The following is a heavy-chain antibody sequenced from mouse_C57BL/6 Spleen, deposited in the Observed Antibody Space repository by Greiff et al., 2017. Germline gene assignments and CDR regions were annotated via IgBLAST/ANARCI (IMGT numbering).Heavy chain of an antibody. CDR3: ARKYYYSNYFDY. CDR2: INPSTGGT. Sequence: VHVKQSGPELVKPGASVKISCKASGYSFTGYYMNWVKQSPEKSLEWIGEINPSTGGTTYNQKFKAKATLTVDKSSSTAYMQLKSLTSEDSAVYYCARKYYYSNYFDYWGQGTTLTVSS. V-gene: IGHV1-42*01. J-gene: IGHJ2*01. D-gene: IGHD2-5*01. CDR1: GYSFTGYY.